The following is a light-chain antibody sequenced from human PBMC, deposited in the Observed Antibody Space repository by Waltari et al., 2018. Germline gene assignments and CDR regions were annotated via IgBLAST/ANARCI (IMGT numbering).Light chain of an antibody. V-gene: IGLV2-14*03. CDR1: SSDVGGSNF. Sequence: QSALTQPASVSGSPGQSITISCTGTSSDVGGSNFVPWYQQHPGKVPKLIIYDVTNRPSGVSNRFSGSKSGNTASLTISGLQAEDEADYYCSSYTTSSTYVFGTGTKVTVL. CDR2: DVT. CDR3: SSYTTSSTYV. J-gene: IGLJ1*01.